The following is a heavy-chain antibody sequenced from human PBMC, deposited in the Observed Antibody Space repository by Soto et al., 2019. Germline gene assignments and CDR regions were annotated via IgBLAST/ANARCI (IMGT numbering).Heavy chain of an antibody. CDR2: VYHTGRT. V-gene: IGHV4-61*01. Sequence: SETLSLGCTVSGGSFKSGSYSWSWIRQPPGKGLEWIGYVYHTGRTSYNPSLKSRVSISMDTSKNQFSLNLDSVTAADTAVYFCARDFAYFDSWGQGTLVTVSS. CDR3: ARDFAYFDS. J-gene: IGHJ4*02. D-gene: IGHD3-3*01. CDR1: GGSFKSGSYS.